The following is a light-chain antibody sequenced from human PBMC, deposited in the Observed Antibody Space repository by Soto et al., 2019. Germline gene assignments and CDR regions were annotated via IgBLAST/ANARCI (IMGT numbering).Light chain of an antibody. CDR3: QQYGSSPRT. J-gene: IGKJ1*01. CDR2: GAS. V-gene: IGKV3-20*01. CDR1: QSVSSSY. Sequence: EIVLTQSPGTLSLSPGERATLSCRGSQSVSSSYLAWYRQKPGQAPRLLIYGASSRATGIPDRFSGSGSGTDFTLTISRLEPEDFAVYYCQQYGSSPRTFGQGTKVDIK.